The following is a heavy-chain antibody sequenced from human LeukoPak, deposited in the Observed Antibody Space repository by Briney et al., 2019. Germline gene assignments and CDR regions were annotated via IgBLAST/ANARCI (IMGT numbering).Heavy chain of an antibody. Sequence: PGGSLRLSCAASGFTFCEYTMHWVRQPPGKGLEWVSLIGWDGDRTYYADSVKGRFTVSRDNSENSLYLEMNDLTTEDTAFYYCVKDGHYCTATTCYSSWFDPWGQGTLVTVSS. V-gene: IGHV3-43*01. CDR3: VKDGHYCTATTCYSSWFDP. J-gene: IGHJ5*02. D-gene: IGHD2-2*02. CDR1: GFTFCEYT. CDR2: IGWDGDRT.